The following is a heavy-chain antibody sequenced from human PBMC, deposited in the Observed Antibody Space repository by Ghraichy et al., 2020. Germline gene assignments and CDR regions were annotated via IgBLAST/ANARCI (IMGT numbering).Heavy chain of an antibody. D-gene: IGHD6-13*01. CDR1: GLTFSSYC. Sequence: GGSLRLSCAASGLTFSSYCMHCVRQVPGEGLVWVARIDDHGGFSDYADSVRGRFTITRDNAKNTLSLQMNSLTVEDTAVYYCGRDLSGMADYWGLGALVTVSS. V-gene: IGHV3-74*01. J-gene: IGHJ4*02. CDR2: IDDHGGFS. CDR3: GRDLSGMADY.